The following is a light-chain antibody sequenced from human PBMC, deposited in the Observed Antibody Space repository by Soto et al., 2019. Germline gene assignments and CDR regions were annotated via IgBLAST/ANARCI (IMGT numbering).Light chain of an antibody. Sequence: DFQMTQSPSSLSASVGDRVTITCRASQHLARDLNWYQQKPGKAPKFLLYAASTLQSGVPSRFSGSGSGTEFTLTIDSLQPEDFATYFCQQGSSAPWTFGQGAKVEVK. V-gene: IGKV1-39*01. J-gene: IGKJ1*01. CDR2: AAS. CDR1: QHLARD. CDR3: QQGSSAPWT.